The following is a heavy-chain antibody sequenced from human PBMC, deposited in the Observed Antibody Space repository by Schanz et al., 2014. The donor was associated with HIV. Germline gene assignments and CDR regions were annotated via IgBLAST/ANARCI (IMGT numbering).Heavy chain of an antibody. Sequence: QVQLVQSGAEVKKPGSSVKVSCKASGGTFSSYAISWVRQAPGQGLEWMGWINPNSGGTNSAQKFQGRVTMSMDTSISTAYMEVRSLRSDDTAVYYCASDLSVYSSSSSVWGQGTTVTVSS. J-gene: IGHJ6*02. V-gene: IGHV1-2*02. D-gene: IGHD6-13*01. CDR3: ASDLSVYSSSSSV. CDR1: GGTFSSYA. CDR2: INPNSGGT.